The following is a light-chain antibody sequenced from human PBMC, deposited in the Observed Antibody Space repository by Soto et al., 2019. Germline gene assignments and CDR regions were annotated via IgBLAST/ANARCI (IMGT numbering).Light chain of an antibody. V-gene: IGKV3-15*01. Sequence: EIMMTQSPATLSVSPGERATLSCRASQSVSSNLAWYQHKPGQAPSLLIYGAPTRATGIPARFRGSGSGTEFTLTISSLQAEDFAVYYCQQYNNWAAYAFGQGTKLEIK. CDR3: QQYNNWAAYA. CDR2: GAP. CDR1: QSVSSN. J-gene: IGKJ2*01.